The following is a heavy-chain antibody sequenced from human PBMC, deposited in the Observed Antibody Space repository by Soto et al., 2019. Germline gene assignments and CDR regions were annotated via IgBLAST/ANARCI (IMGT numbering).Heavy chain of an antibody. CDR1: GFTFSSYA. J-gene: IGHJ5*02. Sequence: GGSLRLSCAASGFTFSSYAMHWVRQAPGKGLEWVAVISSDGSSTEYVDSVRGRFTVSRDNSRNTLFLQMDSLRPDDTAVYYCTIPRSSLQWPPFDPWCHGTQVTVAS. D-gene: IGHD6-19*01. CDR3: TIPRSSLQWPPFDP. V-gene: IGHV3-30-3*01. CDR2: ISSDGSST.